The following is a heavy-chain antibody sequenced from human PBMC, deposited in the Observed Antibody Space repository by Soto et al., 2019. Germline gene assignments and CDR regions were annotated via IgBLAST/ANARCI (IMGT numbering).Heavy chain of an antibody. CDR1: GGSVSSGSYY. D-gene: IGHD3-3*01. J-gene: IGHJ4*02. CDR2: IYYSGST. Sequence: PSETLSLTCTVSGGSVSSGSYYWSWIRQPPGKGLEWIGYIYYSGSTNYNPSLKSRVTISVDTSKNQFSLKLSSVTAADTAVYYCARDTILGVVGNFDYWGQGTLVTVSS. V-gene: IGHV4-61*01. CDR3: ARDTILGVVGNFDY.